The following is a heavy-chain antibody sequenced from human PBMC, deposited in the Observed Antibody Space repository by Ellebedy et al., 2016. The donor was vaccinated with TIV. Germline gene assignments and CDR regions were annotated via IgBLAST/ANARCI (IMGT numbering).Heavy chain of an antibody. CDR3: ARHYGDYGKDH. Sequence: GGSLRLSXAASGFTFSSYGMHWVRQAPGKGLEWVAVIWYDGSNEYYADSVKGRFTISRDNSKNTLYLQMNSLRAEDTAVYYCARHYGDYGKDHWGQGTLVTVSS. CDR1: GFTFSSYG. J-gene: IGHJ4*02. CDR2: IWYDGSNE. V-gene: IGHV3-33*01. D-gene: IGHD4-17*01.